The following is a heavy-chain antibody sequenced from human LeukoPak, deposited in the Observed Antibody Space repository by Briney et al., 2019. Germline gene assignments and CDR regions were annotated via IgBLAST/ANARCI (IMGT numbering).Heavy chain of an antibody. CDR1: GFTFSSYG. D-gene: IGHD3-22*01. V-gene: IGHV3-23*01. J-gene: IGHJ2*01. Sequence: GGSLRLSCAASGFTFSSYGMSWVRQAPGKGLEWVSAISGSGGSTFYADSVKGRFTISRDNSKNTLYLQMNSLRAEDTAVYYCAKDSRETYYYDSSNYYYFWYFDLWGRGTLVTVSS. CDR3: AKDSRETYYYDSSNYYYFWYFDL. CDR2: ISGSGGST.